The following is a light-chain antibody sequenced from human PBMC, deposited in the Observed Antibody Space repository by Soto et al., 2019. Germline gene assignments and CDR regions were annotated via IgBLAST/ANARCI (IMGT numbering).Light chain of an antibody. Sequence: EIVLTQSPATLPLSPGERATLSCRASQSVSNYFGWYQQRPGQAPRLLTYDASERATSIPARFSGSGSGTTFTLTINSLEREDFAVYYCQHRYNWPPAFGQGTRLEIK. CDR1: QSVSNY. J-gene: IGKJ5*01. V-gene: IGKV3-11*01. CDR2: DAS. CDR3: QHRYNWPPA.